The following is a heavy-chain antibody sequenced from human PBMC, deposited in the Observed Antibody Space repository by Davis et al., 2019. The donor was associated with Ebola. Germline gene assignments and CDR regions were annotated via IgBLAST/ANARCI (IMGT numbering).Heavy chain of an antibody. D-gene: IGHD3-3*01. V-gene: IGHV3-7*03. CDR3: ARGQTYYDFWSGYYYYYYGMDV. Sequence: PGGSLRLSCAASGFTFSSYWMSWVRQAPGKGLEWVANIKQDGSEKYYVDSVKGRFTISRDNAKNSLYLQMNSLRAEDTAVYYCARGQTYYDFWSGYYYYYYGMDVWGQGTTVTVSS. CDR2: IKQDGSEK. J-gene: IGHJ6*02. CDR1: GFTFSSYW.